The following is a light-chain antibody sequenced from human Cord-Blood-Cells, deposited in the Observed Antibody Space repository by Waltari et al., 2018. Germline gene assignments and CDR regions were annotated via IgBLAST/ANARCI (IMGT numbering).Light chain of an antibody. CDR1: SSDVGGYNY. J-gene: IGLJ1*01. CDR3: SSYAGSIYV. Sequence: QSALTQPPSASGSPGQSVTISCTGTSSDVGGYNYVSWYQQHPSKAPKLMIYEVSKRPSGVPDRFSGSKSGNTASLTVSGLQAEDEADYYCSSYAGSIYVFGTGTKVTVL. CDR2: EVS. V-gene: IGLV2-8*01.